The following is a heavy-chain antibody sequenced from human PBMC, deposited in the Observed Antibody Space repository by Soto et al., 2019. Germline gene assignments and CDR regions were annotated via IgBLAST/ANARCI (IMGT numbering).Heavy chain of an antibody. V-gene: IGHV3-7*01. D-gene: IGHD2-15*01. Sequence: GGSLRLSCAASGFTFTSYSMNWVRQAPGKGLEWVANIKQVGSEKYFVDSVKGRFTISRDNAQSSMYLQVKSLRAEDTAVYYCARQFCSGGRCYFDYWGQGTLVTVSS. J-gene: IGHJ4*02. CDR2: IKQVGSEK. CDR1: GFTFTSYS. CDR3: ARQFCSGGRCYFDY.